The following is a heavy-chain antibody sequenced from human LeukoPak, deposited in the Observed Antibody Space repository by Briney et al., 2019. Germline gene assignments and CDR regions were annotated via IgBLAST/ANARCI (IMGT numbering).Heavy chain of an antibody. CDR2: INHSGST. V-gene: IGHV4-34*01. J-gene: IGHJ4*02. D-gene: IGHD2-15*01. CDR3: ARGLDCSGGSCYSDFDY. Sequence: TSETLSLTCAVYGGSFSGYYWSWIRQPPGEGLEWIGEINHSGSTNYNPSLKSRVTISVDTSKNQFSLKLSSVTAADTAVYYCARGLDCSGGSCYSDFDYWGQGTLVTVSS. CDR1: GGSFSGYY.